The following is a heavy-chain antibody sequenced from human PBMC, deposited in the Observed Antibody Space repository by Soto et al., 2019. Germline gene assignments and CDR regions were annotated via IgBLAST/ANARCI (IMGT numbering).Heavy chain of an antibody. Sequence: QVQLQESGPGLVKPSETLSLTCTVSGGSISSYYWSWIRQPPGKGLEWIGYIYYSGSTNYNPSLKSRVTISADTSKNQFSLKLSSVTAADTAVYYCARLSFATRSYDFWSGYYTPGYMDVWGKGTTVTVSS. J-gene: IGHJ6*03. CDR2: IYYSGST. CDR1: GGSISSYY. CDR3: ARLSFATRSYDFWSGYYTPGYMDV. D-gene: IGHD3-3*01. V-gene: IGHV4-59*08.